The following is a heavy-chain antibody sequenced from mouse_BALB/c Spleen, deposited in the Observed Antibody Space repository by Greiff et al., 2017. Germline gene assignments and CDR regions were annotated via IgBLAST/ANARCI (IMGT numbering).Heavy chain of an antibody. CDR2: ISDGGSYT. V-gene: IGHV5-4*02. D-gene: IGHD1-1*01. CDR3: ARADYGSPWFAY. Sequence: EVQLVESGGGLVKPGGSLKLSCAASGFTFSDYYMYWVRQTPEKRLQWVATISDGGSYTYYPDSVKGRFTISRDNAKNNLYLQMSSLKSEDTAMYYGARADYGSPWFAYWGQGTLVTVSA. CDR1: GFTFSDYY. J-gene: IGHJ3*01.